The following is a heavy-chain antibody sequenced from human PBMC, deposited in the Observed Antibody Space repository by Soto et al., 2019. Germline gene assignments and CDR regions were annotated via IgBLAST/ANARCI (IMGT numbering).Heavy chain of an antibody. J-gene: IGHJ6*02. Sequence: QVQLVQSGAEVKKPGSSVKVSCKACGGTFSSYTISRVRQAPGQGLEWMGRIIPILGIANYAQKFQGRVTITADKSTSTAYMELSSLRSEDTAVYYCGSDYGDYTTPNDGRDGWGQGTTVTVSS. CDR2: IIPILGIA. V-gene: IGHV1-69*02. CDR1: GGTFSSYT. D-gene: IGHD4-17*01. CDR3: GSDYGDYTTPNDGRDG.